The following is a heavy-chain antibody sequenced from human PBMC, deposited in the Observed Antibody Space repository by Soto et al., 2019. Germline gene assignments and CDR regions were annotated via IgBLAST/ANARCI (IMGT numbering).Heavy chain of an antibody. Sequence: QVQLQESGPGLVKASETLSLTCTVSGGSISNYYWNWIRQPPGKGLEWIGYIYYSGATNYNPSLTRRVTISLDTSKTPFSLRLSSVTAADTAVYYCARGIAVTGPADSWGQGTLVNVSS. V-gene: IGHV4-59*01. CDR3: ARGIAVTGPADS. CDR1: GGSISNYY. D-gene: IGHD6-19*01. J-gene: IGHJ5*01. CDR2: IYYSGAT.